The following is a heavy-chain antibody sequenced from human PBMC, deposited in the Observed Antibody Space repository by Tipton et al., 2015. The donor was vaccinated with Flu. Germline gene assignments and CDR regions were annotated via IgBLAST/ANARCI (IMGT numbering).Heavy chain of an antibody. J-gene: IGHJ6*02. Sequence: QLVQSGAEVKKPGSSVKVSCKASGGTFNSFAVSWVRQAPGQGLEWMAGIIPIFTTTNYAQRFQGRVTITADESTRTAYMELSSLRSEDTAVYYCASAATVTTRGHSYYGMDVWGQGTTVTVS. D-gene: IGHD4-17*01. CDR3: ASAATVTTRGHSYYGMDV. CDR2: IIPIFTTT. V-gene: IGHV1-69*01. CDR1: GGTFNSFA.